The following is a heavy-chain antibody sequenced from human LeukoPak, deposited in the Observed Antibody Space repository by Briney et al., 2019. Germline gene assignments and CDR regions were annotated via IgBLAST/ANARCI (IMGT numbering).Heavy chain of an antibody. Sequence: SVKVSCKASGGTFISYAISWVRQAPGQGLEWMGGIIPIFGTANYAQKFQGRVTITADESTSTAYMELSSLRSEDTAVYYCATHMIVVVITTMGAFDIWGQGTMVTVSS. J-gene: IGHJ3*02. CDR1: GGTFISYA. D-gene: IGHD3-22*01. CDR2: IIPIFGTA. CDR3: ATHMIVVVITTMGAFDI. V-gene: IGHV1-69*13.